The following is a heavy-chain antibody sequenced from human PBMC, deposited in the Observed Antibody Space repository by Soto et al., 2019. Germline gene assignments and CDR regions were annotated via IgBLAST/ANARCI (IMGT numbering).Heavy chain of an antibody. D-gene: IGHD2-15*01. CDR3: AINLLLGTYHYYGMDV. CDR1: GFTFTSSA. CDR2: IVVGSGNT. Sequence: QMQLVQSGPEVKKPGTSVKVSCKASGFTFTSSAVQWVRQARGQRLEWIGWIVVGSGNTNYAQKFQERVTITRDMSTSIAYMELSSLRSEDTAVYYCAINLLLGTYHYYGMDVWGQGTTVTVSS. J-gene: IGHJ6*02. V-gene: IGHV1-58*01.